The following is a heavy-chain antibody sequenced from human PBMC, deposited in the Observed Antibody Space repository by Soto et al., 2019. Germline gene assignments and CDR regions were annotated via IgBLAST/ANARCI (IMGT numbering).Heavy chain of an antibody. Sequence: PSETLSLTCTASGSSISTGGYYWSWIRQLPGKGLEWIGHRYYSESTYYNPSLKSRVSISLDTSKNQFSLKLSFVNAADTAMYYCARTKCSGGSCYSSSLDYCGQRTPFTVSS. D-gene: IGHD2-15*01. CDR2: RYYSEST. CDR3: ARTKCSGGSCYSSSLDY. CDR1: GSSISTGGYY. V-gene: IGHV4-31*03. J-gene: IGHJ4*02.